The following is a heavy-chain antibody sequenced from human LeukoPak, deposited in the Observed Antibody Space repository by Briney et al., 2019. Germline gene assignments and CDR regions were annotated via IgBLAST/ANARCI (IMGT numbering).Heavy chain of an antibody. CDR3: ARDAPYCSSTSCYSDF. CDR1: GFTFSSYA. V-gene: IGHV3-64*01. D-gene: IGHD2-2*01. J-gene: IGHJ4*02. CDR2: ISSNGGST. Sequence: GGSLRLSCAASGFTFSSYAMHWVRQAPGKGLEYVSAISSNGGSTYYANSVKGRFTISRDNSKNTLYLQMGSLRAEDMAVYYCARDAPYCSSTSCYSDFWGQGTLVTVSS.